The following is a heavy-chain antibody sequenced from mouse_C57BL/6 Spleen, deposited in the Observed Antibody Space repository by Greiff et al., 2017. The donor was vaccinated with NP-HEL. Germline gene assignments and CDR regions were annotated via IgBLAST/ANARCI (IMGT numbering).Heavy chain of an antibody. CDR3: ARGGSDVSWYFDV. D-gene: IGHD3-1*01. V-gene: IGHV1-50*01. Sequence: QVQLQQPGAELVKPGASVKLSCKASGYTFTSYWMQWVKQRPGQGLEWIGEIDPSDSYTNYNQKFKGKATLTVDTSSSTAYMQLSSLTSEDSAVYYCARGGSDVSWYFDVWGTGTTVTVSS. CDR2: IDPSDSYT. CDR1: GYTFTSYW. J-gene: IGHJ1*03.